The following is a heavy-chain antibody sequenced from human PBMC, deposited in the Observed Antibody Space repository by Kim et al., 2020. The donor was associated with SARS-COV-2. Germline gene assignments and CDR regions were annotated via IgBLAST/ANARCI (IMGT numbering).Heavy chain of an antibody. CDR1: GFTVSSNY. D-gene: IGHD2-2*02. CDR2: IYSGGST. Sequence: GGSLRLSCAASGFTVSSNYMSWVRQAPGKGLEWVSVIYSGGSTYYADSVKGRFTISRHNSKNTLYLQMNSLRAEDTAVYYCARDGHYCSSITCYNGYAFDIWGQGTVVTVSS. V-gene: IGHV3-53*04. CDR3: ARDGHYCSSITCYNGYAFDI. J-gene: IGHJ3*02.